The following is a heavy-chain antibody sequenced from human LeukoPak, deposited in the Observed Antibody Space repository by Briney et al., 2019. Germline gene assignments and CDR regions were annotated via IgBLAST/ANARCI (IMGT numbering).Heavy chain of an antibody. Sequence: ASVKVSCKASGYTFTGYYMHWVRQAPGQGLEWMGWINPNSGGTNYAQKFQGWVTMTRDTSISTAYMELSRLRSDDTAVYYCARVAGGGSYLPGIRAFDIWGQGTMVTVSS. CDR2: INPNSGGT. D-gene: IGHD1-26*01. CDR1: GYTFTGYY. CDR3: ARVAGGGSYLPGIRAFDI. J-gene: IGHJ3*02. V-gene: IGHV1-2*04.